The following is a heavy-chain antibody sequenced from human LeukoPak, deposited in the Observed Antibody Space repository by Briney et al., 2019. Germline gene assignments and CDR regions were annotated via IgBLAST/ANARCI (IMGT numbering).Heavy chain of an antibody. J-gene: IGHJ1*01. CDR3: TTAMVVTAILYFQH. V-gene: IGHV3-15*01. D-gene: IGHD2-21*02. CDR1: GFTFSDAC. CDR2: IKSKTDGGTT. Sequence: SGGSLRLSCAASGFTFSDACMSWVRQAPGKGLEWVGRIKSKTDGGTTDYAAPVKGRFTISRDDSKNTLYLQMNSLKTEDTAVYYCTTAMVVTAILYFQHWGQGTLVTVSS.